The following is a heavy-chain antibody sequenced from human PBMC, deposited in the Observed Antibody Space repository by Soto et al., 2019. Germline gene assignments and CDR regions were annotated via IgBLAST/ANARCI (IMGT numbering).Heavy chain of an antibody. CDR2: VSGSGGST. CDR1: GFTFSTYA. CDR3: AIRYCSGGSCYRGGYFQH. V-gene: IGHV3-23*01. D-gene: IGHD2-15*01. Sequence: EVQVLESGGGLVQPGGSLRLSCAASGFTFSTYAMSWVRQAPGKGLEWVSTVSGSGGSTFYADSVKGRFTISRDNSKSTLDLQMNSLRAEDTAVYYCAIRYCSGGSCYRGGYFQHWGQGTLVTVSS. J-gene: IGHJ1*01.